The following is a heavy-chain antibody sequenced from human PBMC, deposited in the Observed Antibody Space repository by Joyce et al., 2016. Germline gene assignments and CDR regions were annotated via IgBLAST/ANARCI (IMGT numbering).Heavy chain of an antibody. Sequence: QVQLVESGGGVVQPGRSLRLSCAASGFIFSSYGMHWVRQDPDKGLEWVAIISYDGSNKYYADSVKGRFTISRDNSKNTLYLQMNSLRAEDTAVYYCAKDDCSSTSCYFDYWGQGTLVTVSS. V-gene: IGHV3-30*18. J-gene: IGHJ4*02. CDR2: ISYDGSNK. CDR1: GFIFSSYG. D-gene: IGHD2-2*01. CDR3: AKDDCSSTSCYFDY.